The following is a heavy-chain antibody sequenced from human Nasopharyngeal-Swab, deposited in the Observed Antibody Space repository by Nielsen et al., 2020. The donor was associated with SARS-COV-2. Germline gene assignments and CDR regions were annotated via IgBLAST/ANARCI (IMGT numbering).Heavy chain of an antibody. Sequence: SETLSLTCTVSGGSISSGGYYWSWIRQHPGKGLEWIGYIYYSGSTCYNPSLKSRVTISVDTSKNQFSLKLSSVTAADTAVYYCARQVDLRHDYWGQGTLVTVSS. CDR1: GGSISSGGYY. CDR3: ARQVDLRHDY. V-gene: IGHV4-31*03. D-gene: IGHD3-16*01. CDR2: IYYSGST. J-gene: IGHJ4*02.